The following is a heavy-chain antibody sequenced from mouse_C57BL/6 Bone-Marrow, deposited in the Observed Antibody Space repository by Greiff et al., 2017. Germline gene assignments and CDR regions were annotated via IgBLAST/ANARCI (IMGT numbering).Heavy chain of an antibody. D-gene: IGHD2-13*01. Sequence: EVQLQQSGAELVKPGASVKLSCTASGFNIKDYYMHWVKQRTEQGLEWIGRIDPEDGDTKYAPKFQGKATITADTSTNTAYLQLSSLTSEDPAIYYCARSGCDWSCYFDYWGQGTTLTVSS. CDR3: ARSGCDWSCYFDY. V-gene: IGHV14-2*01. CDR1: GFNIKDYY. J-gene: IGHJ2*01. CDR2: IDPEDGDT.